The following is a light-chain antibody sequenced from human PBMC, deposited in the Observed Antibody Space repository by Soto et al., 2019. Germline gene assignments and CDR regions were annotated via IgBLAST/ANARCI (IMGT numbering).Light chain of an antibody. V-gene: IGKV3-15*01. J-gene: IGKJ1*01. Sequence: EIVMTQSPATLSVSPGERATLSCRASQSVSSNLAWYQQKPGQAPRLLIYGASTRATGIPARFSGSGSGTEFTLTIGRLQSEDFAVYYCQQYNNWPPWTFGQGTKVVIK. CDR2: GAS. CDR3: QQYNNWPPWT. CDR1: QSVSSN.